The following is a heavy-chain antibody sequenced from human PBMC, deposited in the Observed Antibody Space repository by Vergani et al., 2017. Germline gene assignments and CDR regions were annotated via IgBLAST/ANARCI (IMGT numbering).Heavy chain of an antibody. CDR2: INAGNGNT. D-gene: IGHD6-19*01. V-gene: IGHV1-3*01. J-gene: IGHJ3*02. Sequence: QVQLVQSGAEVKKPGASVKVSCKASGYTFTSYAMHWVRQAPGQRLEWMGWINAGNGNTKYSQKFQGRVTITRDTSASTAYMEKSSLRSEDTAVYYFARDRPAYSSGLVIAFDIWGQGTMVTVSS. CDR3: ARDRPAYSSGLVIAFDI. CDR1: GYTFTSYA.